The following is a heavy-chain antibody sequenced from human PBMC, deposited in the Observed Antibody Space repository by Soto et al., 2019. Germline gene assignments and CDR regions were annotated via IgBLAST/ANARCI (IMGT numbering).Heavy chain of an antibody. CDR1: GGSISSGGYY. V-gene: IGHV4-31*03. CDR2: IYYSGST. CDR3: ARGRGTFLAQFGAYYYYGMDV. Sequence: QVQLQESGPGLVKPSQTLSLTCTVSGGSISSGGYYWSWIRQHPGKGLEWIGYIYYSGSTYYNPSLQSRVTISVDTSKNQFSLKLSSVTAADTAVYYCARGRGTFLAQFGAYYYYGMDVWGQGTTVTVSS. J-gene: IGHJ6*02. D-gene: IGHD3-3*02.